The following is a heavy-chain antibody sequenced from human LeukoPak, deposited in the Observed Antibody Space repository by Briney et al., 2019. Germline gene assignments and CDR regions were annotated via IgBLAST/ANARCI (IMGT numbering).Heavy chain of an antibody. Sequence: PSETLSLTCAVYGESFSGYYWSWIRQPPGKGLEWIGEINHSGSTNYNPSHKNRVTISLDTTKNQFSRRLSSVTAADTAMFYCARHGVPRYYAMEVWGKGTTVTVSS. V-gene: IGHV4-34*01. CDR3: ARHGVPRYYAMEV. CDR2: INHSGST. J-gene: IGHJ6*04. D-gene: IGHD3-16*01. CDR1: GESFSGYY.